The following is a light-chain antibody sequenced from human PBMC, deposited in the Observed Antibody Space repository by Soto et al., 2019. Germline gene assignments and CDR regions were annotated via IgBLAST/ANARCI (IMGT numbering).Light chain of an antibody. CDR2: WAS. CDR1: QSVLYSSNNRNY. V-gene: IGKV4-1*01. Sequence: DIVMTQSPDSLAVSLGERATINCKSSQSVLYSSNNRNYLAWYQQQPGQPPKLLIYWASTRECGVPDRFSGSGSEKDFTLTISSLQAEDVAVYYCQQYYSTPPTFGQGTKVEIK. CDR3: QQYYSTPPT. J-gene: IGKJ1*01.